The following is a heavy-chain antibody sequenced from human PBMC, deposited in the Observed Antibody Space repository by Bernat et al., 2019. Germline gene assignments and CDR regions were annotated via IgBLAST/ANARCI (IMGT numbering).Heavy chain of an antibody. J-gene: IGHJ5*02. CDR3: ARGYGELGWLDP. CDR2: INTSGGST. CDR1: GGTFSSYA. Sequence: QVQLVQSGAEVKKPGSSVKVSCKASGGTFSSYAISWVRQAPGQGLEWMGIINTSGGSTNYAQRFQGRVTMSSDKSTSTVSMELNSLRSEDTGVYYCARGYGELGWLDPWGQGTLVTVSS. D-gene: IGHD5-18*01. V-gene: IGHV1-46*01.